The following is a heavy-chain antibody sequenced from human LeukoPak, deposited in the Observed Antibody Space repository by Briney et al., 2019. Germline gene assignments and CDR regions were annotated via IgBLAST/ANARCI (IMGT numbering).Heavy chain of an antibody. V-gene: IGHV1-69*04. Sequence: SVKVSCKASGGTFSSYAISCVRQAPGQGLECMGRIIPILDIANYAQKFQGRVTITAEKSTSTAYMELSSLRSEDTAVYYCASVAAAHMSYFDYWGQGTLVTVSS. CDR1: GGTFSSYA. CDR3: ASVAAAHMSYFDY. D-gene: IGHD2-2*01. J-gene: IGHJ4*02. CDR2: IIPILDIA.